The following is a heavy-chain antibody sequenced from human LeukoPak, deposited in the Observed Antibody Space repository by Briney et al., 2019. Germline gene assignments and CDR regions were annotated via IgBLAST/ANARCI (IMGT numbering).Heavy chain of an antibody. CDR2: IIPIFGTA. D-gene: IGHD5-18*01. CDR1: GGTLSSYA. V-gene: IGHV1-69*13. J-gene: IGHJ6*02. Sequence: ASVKVSCKASGGTLSSYAISWVRQAPGQGLEWMGGIIPIFGTANYAQKFQGRVTITADESTSTAYMELSSLRSEDTAVYYCARVVVSYGYYYYYGMDVWGQGTTVTVSS. CDR3: ARVVVSYGYYYYYGMDV.